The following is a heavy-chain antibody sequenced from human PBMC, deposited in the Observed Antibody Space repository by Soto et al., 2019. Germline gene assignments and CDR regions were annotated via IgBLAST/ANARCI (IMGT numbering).Heavy chain of an antibody. D-gene: IGHD2-2*01. CDR1: GGTFSSYT. J-gene: IGHJ3*02. Sequence: QVQLVQSGAEVKKPGSSVKVSCKASGGTFSSYTISWVRQAPGQGLEWMGRIIPILGIANYAQKFQGRVTITADKSTSTAYMERSSLRSEDTAVYYCARDQLLGAFDIWGQGTMVTFSS. CDR2: IIPILGIA. V-gene: IGHV1-69*08. CDR3: ARDQLLGAFDI.